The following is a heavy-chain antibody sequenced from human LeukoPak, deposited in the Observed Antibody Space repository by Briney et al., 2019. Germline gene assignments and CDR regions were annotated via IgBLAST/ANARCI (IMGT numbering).Heavy chain of an antibody. CDR2: IYYSGST. J-gene: IGHJ5*02. V-gene: IGHV4-59*12. Sequence: PSETLSLTCTVSGGSISGYYWSWIRQPPGKGLEWIGYIYYSGSTNYNPSLKSRVTMSVDTSKNQFSLKLSSVTAADTAVYYCARDKKTGWFDPWGQGTLVTVSS. CDR1: GGSISGYY. CDR3: ARDKKTGWFDP.